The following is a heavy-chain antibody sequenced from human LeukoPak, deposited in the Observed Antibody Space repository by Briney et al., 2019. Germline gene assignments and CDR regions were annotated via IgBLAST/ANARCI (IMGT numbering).Heavy chain of an antibody. Sequence: GGSLRLSCAASGFTFSRFTMNWVRQAPGKGLEWVSYITLSSTTIYYADSVKGRFTISRDNAQNSLYLQMHSLRAEDTAVYYCARESPYSGSWGAFDLWGQGTMVTVSS. CDR2: ITLSSTTI. CDR1: GFTFSRFT. V-gene: IGHV3-48*01. D-gene: IGHD1-26*01. CDR3: ARESPYSGSWGAFDL. J-gene: IGHJ3*01.